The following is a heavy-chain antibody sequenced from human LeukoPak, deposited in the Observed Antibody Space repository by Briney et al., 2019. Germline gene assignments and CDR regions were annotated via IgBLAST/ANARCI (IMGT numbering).Heavy chain of an antibody. CDR3: ARVGCSGGSRYRYFDL. Sequence: PSETLSLTCAVYGGSFSGYYWSWIRQPPGKGLEWIGEINHSGSTNYNPSLKSRVTISVDTSKNQFSLKLSSVTAADTAVYYCARVGCSGGSRYRYFDLWGRGTLVTVSS. V-gene: IGHV4-34*01. CDR2: INHSGST. J-gene: IGHJ2*01. D-gene: IGHD2-15*01. CDR1: GGSFSGYY.